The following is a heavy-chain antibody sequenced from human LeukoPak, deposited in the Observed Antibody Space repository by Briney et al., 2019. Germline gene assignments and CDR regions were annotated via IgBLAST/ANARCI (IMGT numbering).Heavy chain of an antibody. CDR2: INPSGGST. CDR1: GYTFTRYY. V-gene: IGHV1-46*01. D-gene: IGHD3/OR15-3a*01. Sequence: ASVKVSCKASGYTFTRYYMHWVRQAPGQGLEWMGFINPSGGSTTYAQKFQGRVTMTRDTSTSTVYMEPSSLRSEDTAVHYCARGTGYFIIYDAFDIWGQGTMVTVSS. J-gene: IGHJ3*02. CDR3: ARGTGYFIIYDAFDI.